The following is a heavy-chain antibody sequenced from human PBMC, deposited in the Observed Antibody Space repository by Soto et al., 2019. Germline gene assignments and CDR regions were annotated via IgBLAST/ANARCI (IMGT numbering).Heavy chain of an antibody. D-gene: IGHD6-19*01. CDR2: IYYSGST. J-gene: IGHJ4*02. CDR1: GGCISSYY. V-gene: IGHV4-59*01. Sequence: PSETLSLTCAVSGGCISSYYWSWIRQPPGKGLEWIGYIYYSGSTNYNPSLKSRVTISVDTSKNQFSLKLTSVTAADTAVYYCARSRYTSGWWTPPFDYWGQGTLVTVSS. CDR3: ARSRYTSGWWTPPFDY.